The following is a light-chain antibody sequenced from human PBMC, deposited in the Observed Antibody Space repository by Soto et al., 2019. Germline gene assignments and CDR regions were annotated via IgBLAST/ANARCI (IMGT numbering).Light chain of an antibody. CDR2: GAS. CDR3: QQYNNWPRGRK. V-gene: IGKV3-15*01. CDR1: QSGSSN. Sequence: EIVLTQSPATLSVSPGARATLACRDSQSGSSNLAWYKQKPGQAPRLLIYGASTRATGIPARFSGSGSGTEFTLTISSLPSEDFAVYYCQQYNNWPRGRKFGQGTKVEIK. J-gene: IGKJ1*01.